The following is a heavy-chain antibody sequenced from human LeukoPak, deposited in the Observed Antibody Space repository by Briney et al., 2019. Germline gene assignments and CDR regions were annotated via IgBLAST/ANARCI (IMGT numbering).Heavy chain of an antibody. V-gene: IGHV4-38-2*02. CDR1: GYSISSGYY. D-gene: IGHD3-22*01. CDR2: IYHSGST. CDR3: ARDHGVTMIVVVGFDY. Sequence: SETLSLTCTVSGYSISSGYYWGWIRQPPGKGLEWIGSIYHSGSTYYNPSLKSRVTISVGTSKNQFSLKLSSVTAADTAVYYCARDHGVTMIVVVGFDYWGQGTLVTVSS. J-gene: IGHJ4*02.